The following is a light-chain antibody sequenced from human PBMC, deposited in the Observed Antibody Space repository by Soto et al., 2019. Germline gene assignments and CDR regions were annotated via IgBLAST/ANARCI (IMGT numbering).Light chain of an antibody. CDR3: QQPSTYPIA. CDR1: QGISSY. CDR2: AAS. J-gene: IGKJ5*01. V-gene: IGKV1-9*01. Sequence: DIQLTQSPSFLSASVGDRVTITCRASQGISSYLAWYQQKPGKAPKLLIYAASTLQSGVPSRFSGSGSGTEFTLTVSSLQPEDFATYYCQQPSTYPIAFGQGTRLEIK.